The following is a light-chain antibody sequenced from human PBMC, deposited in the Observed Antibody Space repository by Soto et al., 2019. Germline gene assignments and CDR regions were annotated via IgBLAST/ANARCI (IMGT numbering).Light chain of an antibody. V-gene: IGKV3-20*01. CDR3: QQYGSSPLT. J-gene: IGKJ4*01. Sequence: EIVLAQSPGSLSVSRGERATLSCRASQSVNSDYLAWFQQKPGQAPRLLIYGASTRTTGIPDRFSGSGSGTDFTLTISRLEPEDFAVYYCQQYGSSPLTFGGGTKVDIK. CDR2: GAS. CDR1: QSVNSDY.